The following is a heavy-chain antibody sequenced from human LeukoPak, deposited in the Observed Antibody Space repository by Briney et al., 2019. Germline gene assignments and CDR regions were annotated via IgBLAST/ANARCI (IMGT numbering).Heavy chain of an antibody. CDR2: IYYSGST. J-gene: IGHJ5*02. D-gene: IGHD2-15*01. CDR1: GGSISSYY. Sequence: PSETLSLTCTVSGGSISSYYWSWIRQPPGKGLEWIGYIYYSGSTNYNPSLKSRVTISVDTSKNQFSLKLSSVTAADTAVYYCARAGFEGYCSGGSCYSVWFDPSGHGTLVTDSS. V-gene: IGHV4-59*01. CDR3: ARAGFEGYCSGGSCYSVWFDP.